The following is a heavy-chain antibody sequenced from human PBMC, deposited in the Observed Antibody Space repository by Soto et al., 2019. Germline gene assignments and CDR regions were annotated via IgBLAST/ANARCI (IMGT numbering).Heavy chain of an antibody. CDR2: VSPPFRTS. CDR3: ARVLYYGSGSYPPYGMDV. J-gene: IGHJ6*02. V-gene: IGHV1-69*01. D-gene: IGHD3-10*01. Sequence: QVQLVQSGAEVKKPGSSVKVSCKTSGVSFNNNGIGWVRQAPGHGLEWMGGVSPPFRTSNYARKFQGRISNTADASTGTVNMELSSLTSEDTAQYYCARVLYYGSGSYPPYGMDVWGQGTTVTVSS. CDR1: GVSFNNNG.